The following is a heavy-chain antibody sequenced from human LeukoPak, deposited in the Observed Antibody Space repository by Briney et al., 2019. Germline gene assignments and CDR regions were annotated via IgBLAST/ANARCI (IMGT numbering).Heavy chain of an antibody. CDR2: IYPGDSGT. J-gene: IGHJ5*02. D-gene: IGHD2-15*01. Sequence: PGESLKISCKGSGYSFTSYWIGWVRQLPGKGLEWMGIIYPGDSGTRYSPSFQGQVTISADKSISTAYLQWSSLKASDTAMYYCARHGFGLYCSGGSCYSPRRWFDPWGQGTLVTVSS. V-gene: IGHV5-51*01. CDR3: ARHGFGLYCSGGSCYSPRRWFDP. CDR1: GYSFTSYW.